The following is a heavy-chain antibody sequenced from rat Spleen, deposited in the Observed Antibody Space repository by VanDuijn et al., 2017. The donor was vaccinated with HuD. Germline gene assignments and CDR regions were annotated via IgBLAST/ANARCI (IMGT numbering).Heavy chain of an antibody. CDR3: ASRDIGGWFAY. CDR2: INSAGST. CDR1: GYSITSSLR. Sequence: EVQLQESGPGPVKVSESLSLTCSVIGYSITSSLRWNWIRKFPGNKLEWMGYINSAGSTIYNPSLNSRISISRDTSKNQFFLQVNSVTPEDAATYYCASRDIGGWFAYWGQGTLVTVSS. J-gene: IGHJ3*01. V-gene: IGHV3-3*01. D-gene: IGHD4-3*01.